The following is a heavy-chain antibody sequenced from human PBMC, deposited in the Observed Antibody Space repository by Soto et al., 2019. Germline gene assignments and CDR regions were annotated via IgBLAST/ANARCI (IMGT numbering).Heavy chain of an antibody. CDR2: ISWNSGSI. CDR3: AKDVYFYGMDV. CDR1: GFTFDDYA. J-gene: IGHJ6*02. V-gene: IGHV3-9*01. D-gene: IGHD2-21*01. Sequence: SLRLSCAASGFTFDDYAMHWVRQAPGKGLEWVSGISWNSGSIGYADSVKGRFTISRDNAKNSLYLQMNSLRAEDTALYYCAKDVYFYGMDVWGQGTTVTVSS.